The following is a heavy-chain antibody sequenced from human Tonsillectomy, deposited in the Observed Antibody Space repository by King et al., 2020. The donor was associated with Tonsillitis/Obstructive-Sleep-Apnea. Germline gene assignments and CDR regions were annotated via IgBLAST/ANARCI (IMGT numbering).Heavy chain of an antibody. Sequence: VTLKESGPVLVKPTETLTLTCTVSGFSLSNARMGVSWIRQPPGKALEWLAHIFWNDEKSYSTSLKSRLTISKDTSKSQVVLTMTNMDPVDTATYYCARGTAVVYYYYYYRDVWGKGTTVTVSS. D-gene: IGHD5-18*01. V-gene: IGHV2-26*01. J-gene: IGHJ6*03. CDR2: IFWNDEK. CDR3: ARGTAVVYYYYYYRDV. CDR1: GFSLSNARMG.